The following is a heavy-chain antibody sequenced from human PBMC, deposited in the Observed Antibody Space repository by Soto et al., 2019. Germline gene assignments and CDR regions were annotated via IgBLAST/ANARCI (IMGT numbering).Heavy chain of an antibody. CDR2: IYYSGST. V-gene: IGHV4-31*03. Sequence: PSETLSLTCTVSGGSISSGGYYWSWIRQHPGKGLEWIGYIYYSGSTYYNPSLKSRVTISVDTSKNQFSLKLSSVTAADTAVYYCARSLLWFGELSRKAYFDYWGQGTLVTVSS. J-gene: IGHJ4*02. CDR1: GGSISSGGYY. D-gene: IGHD3-10*01. CDR3: ARSLLWFGELSRKAYFDY.